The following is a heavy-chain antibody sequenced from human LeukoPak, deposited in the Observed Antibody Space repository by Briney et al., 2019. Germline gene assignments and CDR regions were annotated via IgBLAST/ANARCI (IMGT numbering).Heavy chain of an antibody. CDR1: GYTFTGYY. J-gene: IGHJ4*02. CDR3: ARFRDYDSSGYYLDY. CDR2: INPNSGGT. V-gene: IGHV1-2*02. Sequence: ASVKVSCKASGYTFTGYYMHWVRQAPGQGLEWMGWINPNSGGTNYAQKFQGRVTMTRDTSISTAYMELSRLRSDDTAVYYCARFRDYDSSGYYLDYWGQGTLVTVSS. D-gene: IGHD3-22*01.